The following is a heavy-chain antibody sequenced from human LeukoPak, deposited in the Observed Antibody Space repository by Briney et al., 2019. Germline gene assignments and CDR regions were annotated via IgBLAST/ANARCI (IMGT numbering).Heavy chain of an antibody. CDR2: ISSSGSYI. CDR1: GFTFSSYS. Sequence: GGSLRLSCAASGFTFSSYSMNWVRQAPGKGLEWVSSISSSGSYIYYADSVKGRFTISRDNAKNSLYLQMNSLRDEDTAVYSCARDGVRDGLYFDRWGQGTLVTVSS. J-gene: IGHJ4*02. V-gene: IGHV3-21*01. CDR3: ARDGVRDGLYFDR. D-gene: IGHD5-24*01.